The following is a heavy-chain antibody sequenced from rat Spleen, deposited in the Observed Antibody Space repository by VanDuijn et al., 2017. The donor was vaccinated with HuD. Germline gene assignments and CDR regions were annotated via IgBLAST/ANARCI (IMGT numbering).Heavy chain of an antibody. Sequence: EVQLVESDGGLVQPGRSLKLSCAASGFTFSDYDMAWVRQAPTKGLEWVASISPSGGSTYYRDSVKGRFTVSRDNAKSTLYLQMNSLRSEDTATYYCARLSNSGYALFANWGQGVMVTVSS. CDR2: ISPSGGST. J-gene: IGHJ2*01. V-gene: IGHV5S23*01. CDR1: GFTFSDYD. D-gene: IGHD4-3*01. CDR3: ARLSNSGYALFAN.